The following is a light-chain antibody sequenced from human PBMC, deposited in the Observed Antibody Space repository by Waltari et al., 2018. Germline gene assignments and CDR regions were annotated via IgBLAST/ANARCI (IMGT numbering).Light chain of an antibody. CDR2: GAS. CDR1: PSVSSSY. Sequence: EIVLTQSPGTLSLSPGERATLSCRASPSVSSSYLAWYQQKPGQAPRLLIYGASSRATGIPDRVRGRGSGTDFTLSISRLEPEDYAVYYCQQYGSSPRTFGQGTKVEIK. J-gene: IGKJ1*01. CDR3: QQYGSSPRT. V-gene: IGKV3-20*01.